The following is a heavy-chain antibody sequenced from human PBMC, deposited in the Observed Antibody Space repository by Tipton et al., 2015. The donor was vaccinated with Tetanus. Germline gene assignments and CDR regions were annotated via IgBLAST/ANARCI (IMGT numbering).Heavy chain of an antibody. CDR2: INPTDSST. J-gene: IGHJ4*02. CDR3: VRPDRYCSGGSCYLALDN. Sequence: QSGPEVKKPGASVKVSCKAPTDTFSNYYMHWVRQAPGQGLEWVGLINPTDSSTDYAQKLQGRITLTRDTSTSTVYMQLSSLRSEETAVYYCVRPDRYCSGGSCYLALDNWGQGTLITVSS. D-gene: IGHD2-15*01. V-gene: IGHV1-46*04. CDR1: TDTFSNYY.